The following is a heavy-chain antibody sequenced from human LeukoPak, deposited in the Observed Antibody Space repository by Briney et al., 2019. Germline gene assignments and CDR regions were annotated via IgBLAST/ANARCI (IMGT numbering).Heavy chain of an antibody. V-gene: IGHV1-18*01. D-gene: IGHD3-22*01. CDR3: ARDWYYYDSSGYFDY. Sequence: ASVKVSCKASAYTFTNYDISWVRQAPGQGLEWMGWISAYNGNTNYAQKLQGRVTMTTDTSTSTAYMELRSLRSDDTAVYYCARDWYYYDSSGYFDYWGQGTLVTVSS. CDR2: ISAYNGNT. J-gene: IGHJ4*02. CDR1: AYTFTNYD.